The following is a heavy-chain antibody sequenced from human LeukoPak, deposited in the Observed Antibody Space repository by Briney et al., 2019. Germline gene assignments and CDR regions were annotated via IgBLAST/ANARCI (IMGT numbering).Heavy chain of an antibody. Sequence: ASVKVSCKASGYTFTSYDINWVRQATGQGLEWMGWMNPNSGNTGYAQKFQGRVTMTRNTSISTAYMELSRLRSEDTAVYYCASGSSWPNGFDPWGQGTLVTVSS. CDR3: ASGSSWPNGFDP. D-gene: IGHD6-13*01. J-gene: IGHJ5*02. CDR1: GYTFTSYD. CDR2: MNPNSGNT. V-gene: IGHV1-8*01.